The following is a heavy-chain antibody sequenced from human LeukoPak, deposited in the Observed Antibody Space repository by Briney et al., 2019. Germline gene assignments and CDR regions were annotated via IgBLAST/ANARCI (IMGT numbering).Heavy chain of an antibody. CDR1: GDSISTDY. CDR2: TNYSGSS. V-gene: IGHV4-59*08. Sequence: PSETLSLTCIVSGDSISTDYWSWIRQSPGKGLEWIGYTNYSGSSEYNPSLKSRITISVDRSKNQVSLKMRSVTAADTAVYYCARLDCISDTCYNYWALGALVTVSS. D-gene: IGHD2-21*01. CDR3: ARLDCISDTCYNY. J-gene: IGHJ4*02.